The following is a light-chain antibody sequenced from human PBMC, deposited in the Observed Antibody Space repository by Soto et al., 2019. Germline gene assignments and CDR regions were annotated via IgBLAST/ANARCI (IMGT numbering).Light chain of an antibody. V-gene: IGKV3D-15*01. Sequence: PSQKVRNSLASYQQQHGQDPRLVIYDASNRVNGIPATFSGSGSGTEFTLTISSLQSEDFAVYYCQQFNSWPQTFGQGTKVDIK. CDR2: DAS. CDR3: QQFNSWPQT. J-gene: IGKJ1*01. CDR1: QKVRNS.